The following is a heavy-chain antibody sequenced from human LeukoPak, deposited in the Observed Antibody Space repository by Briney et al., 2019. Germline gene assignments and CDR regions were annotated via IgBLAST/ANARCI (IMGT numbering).Heavy chain of an antibody. Sequence: ASVKVSCKASGYTFSGYYMHGVRQAPGQGLEWMGWINPNSGGTNYAQKFQGRVTMTRDTSISTAYMELSRLRSDDTAVYYCARVVVRRGYYYYYGMDVWGQGTTVTVSS. CDR1: GYTFSGYY. D-gene: IGHD3-22*01. CDR3: ARVVVRRGYYYYYGMDV. J-gene: IGHJ6*02. V-gene: IGHV1-2*02. CDR2: INPNSGGT.